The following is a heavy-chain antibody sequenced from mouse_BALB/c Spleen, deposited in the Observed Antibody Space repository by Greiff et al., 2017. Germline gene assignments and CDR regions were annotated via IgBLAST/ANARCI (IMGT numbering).Heavy chain of an antibody. CDR3: AAHYYGSSYEGY. CDR1: GFNIKDTY. J-gene: IGHJ2*01. V-gene: IGHV14-3*02. Sequence: EVQLQQSGAELVKPGASVKLSCTASGFNIKDTYMHWVKQRPEQGLEWIGRIDPANGNTKYDPKFQGKATITADTSSNTAYLQLSSLTSEDTAVYYCAAHYYGSSYEGYWGQGTTLTVSS. CDR2: IDPANGNT. D-gene: IGHD1-1*01.